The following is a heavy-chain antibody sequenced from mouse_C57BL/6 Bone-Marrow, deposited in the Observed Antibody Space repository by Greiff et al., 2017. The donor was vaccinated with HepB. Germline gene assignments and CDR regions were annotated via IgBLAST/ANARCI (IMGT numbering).Heavy chain of an antibody. CDR1: GFTFSDYG. J-gene: IGHJ3*01. CDR3: ARRSYYYGSSFPFAY. D-gene: IGHD1-1*01. CDR2: ISSGSSTI. Sequence: EVKLVESGGGLVKPGGSLKLSCAASGFTFSDYGMHWVRQAPEKGLEWVAYISSGSSTIYYADTVKGRFTISSDNAKNTLFLQMASLRSEDTAMYYCARRSYYYGSSFPFAYWGQGTLVTVSA. V-gene: IGHV5-17*01.